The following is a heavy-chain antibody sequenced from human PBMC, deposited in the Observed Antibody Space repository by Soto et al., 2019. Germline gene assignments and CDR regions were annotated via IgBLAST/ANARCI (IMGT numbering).Heavy chain of an antibody. J-gene: IGHJ6*02. Sequence: SVKVSCKASGGTFSSYAISWVRQAPGRGLEWMGGIIPIFGTANYAQKFQGRVTITADESTSTAYMELSSLRSEDTAVYYCAREKIQLWSTYYYYYGMDVWGQGTTVTVSS. D-gene: IGHD5-18*01. V-gene: IGHV1-69*13. CDR3: AREKIQLWSTYYYYYGMDV. CDR2: IIPIFGTA. CDR1: GGTFSSYA.